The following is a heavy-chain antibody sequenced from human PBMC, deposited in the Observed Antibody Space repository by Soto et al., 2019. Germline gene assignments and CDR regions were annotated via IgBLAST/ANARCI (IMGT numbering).Heavy chain of an antibody. CDR3: AKDTSYSYYGMDV. CDR1: GFTFDDYA. V-gene: IGHV3-9*01. Sequence: EVQLVESGGGLVQPGRYLRLYCAASGFTFDDYAMHWVRQAPGKGLEWVSGISWNSGSIGYADSVKGRFTISRDNAKNSLYLQMNSVRAEDTALYYCAKDTSYSYYGMDVWGQGTTVTVSS. J-gene: IGHJ6*02. CDR2: ISWNSGSI.